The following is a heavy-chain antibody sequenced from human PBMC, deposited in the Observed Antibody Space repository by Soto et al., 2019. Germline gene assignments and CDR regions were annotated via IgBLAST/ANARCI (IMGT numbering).Heavy chain of an antibody. V-gene: IGHV3-23*01. J-gene: IGHJ2*01. CDR3: ARDRYSYDSRAYQGVDWYFDL. Sequence: GGSLRLSGAASGFTFSSYAMIWVRQSPGKGLECVSAISGSGGSTYYADSVKGRFTISRDNSKNALYLQMNSLRAEDTAVYYCARDRYSYDSRAYQGVDWYFDLWGRGTLVTVSS. CDR1: GFTFSSYA. CDR2: ISGSGGST. D-gene: IGHD3-22*01.